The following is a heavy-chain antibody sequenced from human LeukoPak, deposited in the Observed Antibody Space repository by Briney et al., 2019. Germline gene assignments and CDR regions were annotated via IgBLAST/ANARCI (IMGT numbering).Heavy chain of an antibody. D-gene: IGHD3-3*01. CDR2: ISSSSSTI. CDR1: GFTFSSYS. J-gene: IGHJ3*02. V-gene: IGHV3-48*01. CDR3: ARLWMGGITIFGVVINDAFDI. Sequence: GGSLRLSCAASGFTFSSYSMNWVRQAPGKGLEWVSYISSSSSTIYYADSVKGRFTISRDNAKNSLYLQMNSLRAGDTAVYYCARLWMGGITIFGVVINDAFDIWGQGTMVTVSS.